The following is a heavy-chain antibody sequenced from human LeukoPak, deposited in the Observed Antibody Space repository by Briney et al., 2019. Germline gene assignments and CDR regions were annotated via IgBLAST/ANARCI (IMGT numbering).Heavy chain of an antibody. Sequence: PGGSLRLSCAASGFTFSSYGMHWVRQAPAKGLEWVAVISHDGSYKYYADSVKGRFTISRDNSKNTLYLQMNSLGAEDTAVYYCAKPRIAVAGTDLDFWGQGTLVTVSS. CDR3: AKPRIAVAGTDLDF. CDR2: ISHDGSYK. CDR1: GFTFSSYG. J-gene: IGHJ4*02. D-gene: IGHD6-19*01. V-gene: IGHV3-30*18.